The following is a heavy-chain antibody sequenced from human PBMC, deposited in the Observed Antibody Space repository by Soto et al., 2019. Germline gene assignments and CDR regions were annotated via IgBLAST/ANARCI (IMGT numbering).Heavy chain of an antibody. V-gene: IGHV4-61*08. CDR1: GGSVSGGGCY. CDR3: ARASWATTWGPYYYYGMDV. Sequence: SETLSLTCTVSGGSVSGGGCYGSCIPKPPGKGLEWIGNINHSGSTNYNPSLKSRATISVDTSKNQFSLKLSSVTAADTAVYYCARASWATTWGPYYYYGMDVWGQGTTVTVSS. D-gene: IGHD3-16*01. CDR2: INHSGST. J-gene: IGHJ6*02.